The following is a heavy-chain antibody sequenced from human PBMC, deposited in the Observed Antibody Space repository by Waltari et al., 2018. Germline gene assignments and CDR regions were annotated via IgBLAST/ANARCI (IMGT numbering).Heavy chain of an antibody. V-gene: IGHV3-30-3*01. CDR2: ISYDGSNK. Sequence: QVQLVESGGGVVQPGRSLRLSCAASGFTFSSYAMHWVRQAPGKGLEWVAVISYDGSNKYYADSVKGRFTISRDNSKNTLYLQMNSLRAEDTAVYYCARRCGGDCYDFDYWGQGTMITVSS. J-gene: IGHJ4*02. CDR1: GFTFSSYA. CDR3: ARRCGGDCYDFDY. D-gene: IGHD2-21*01.